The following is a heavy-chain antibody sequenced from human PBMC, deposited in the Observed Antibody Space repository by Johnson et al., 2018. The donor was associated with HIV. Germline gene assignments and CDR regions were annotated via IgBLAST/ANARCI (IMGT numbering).Heavy chain of an antibody. D-gene: IGHD2-21*02. V-gene: IGHV3-30*14. CDR2: ISYDGSNK. CDR3: ARVVVVTAKGAFDI. CDR1: GFTFSSYA. J-gene: IGHJ3*02. Sequence: QVQLVESGGGVVQPWRSLRLSCAASGFTFSSYAMHWVRQAPGKGLEWVAVISYDGSNKYYADSVKGRFTISRDNSKNTLYLQMNSLRAEDTAVYYCARVVVVTAKGAFDIWGQGTMVTVSS.